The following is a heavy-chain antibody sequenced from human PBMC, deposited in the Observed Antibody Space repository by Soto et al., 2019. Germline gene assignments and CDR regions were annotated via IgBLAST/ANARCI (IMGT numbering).Heavy chain of an antibody. CDR3: AKYSKGGRGYGAWFDP. CDR2: ISGSGGST. V-gene: IGHV3-23*01. J-gene: IGHJ5*02. D-gene: IGHD2-15*01. Sequence: EVQLESWGGLVQPGGSLRLSCAASGFTFSSYAMSWVRQAPGMGLEWGSTISGSGGSTYYADAVKGRFTIHRDNSRTTLDLQMNTLRAEDTAVYYGAKYSKGGRGYGAWFDPWGQGTLVTVSS. CDR1: GFTFSSYA.